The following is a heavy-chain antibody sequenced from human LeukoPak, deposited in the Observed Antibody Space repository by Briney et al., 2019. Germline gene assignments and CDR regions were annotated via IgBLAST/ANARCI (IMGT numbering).Heavy chain of an antibody. J-gene: IGHJ4*02. V-gene: IGHV4-31*03. CDR3: ARDSYYDSSGYYEPDY. D-gene: IGHD3-22*01. CDR1: GGSISSGGYY. Sequence: SKTLSLTCTVSGGSISSGGYYWSWIRQHPGKGLEWIGYIYYSGSTYYNPSLKSRVTISVDTSKNQFSLKLSSVTAADTAVYYCARDSYYDSSGYYEPDYWGQGTLVTVSS. CDR2: IYYSGST.